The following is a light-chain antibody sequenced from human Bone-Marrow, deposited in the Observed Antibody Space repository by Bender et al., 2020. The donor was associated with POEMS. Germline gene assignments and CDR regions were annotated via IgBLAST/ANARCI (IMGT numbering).Light chain of an antibody. CDR2: DVT. J-gene: IGLJ2*01. CDR1: SSDVGFYNR. Sequence: SALTQPPSVSGSPGQSVTISCTGTSSDVGFYNRVSWYQQPPGTAPKLIIYDVTNRPSGVPDRFSGSKAGNTASLTISGLQTEDEGDYFCSSYASGITVIFGGGTKLTVL. V-gene: IGLV2-18*02. CDR3: SSYASGITVI.